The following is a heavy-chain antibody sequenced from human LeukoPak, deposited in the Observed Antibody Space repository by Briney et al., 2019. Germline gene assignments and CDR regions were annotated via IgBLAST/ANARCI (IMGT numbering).Heavy chain of an antibody. J-gene: IGHJ4*02. CDR2: INSDGSST. D-gene: IGHD5-18*01. CDR1: GFTFSSYW. Sequence: GGSLRLSCAASGFTFSSYWMHWVRQAPGKGLVWVSRINSDGSSTSYADSVKGRFTISRDDAKNTLYLQMNSLRAEDTAVYYCARDLATGYNYGGTDLKRWGQGTLVTVSS. CDR3: ARDLATGYNYGGTDLKR. V-gene: IGHV3-74*01.